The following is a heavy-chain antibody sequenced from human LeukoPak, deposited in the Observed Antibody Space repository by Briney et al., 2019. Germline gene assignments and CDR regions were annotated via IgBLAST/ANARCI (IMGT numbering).Heavy chain of an antibody. D-gene: IGHD5-12*01. Sequence: QPGRSLRLSCAASGFTFSSYGMHWVRQAPGKGLEWVAVISYDGSNKYYADSVKGRFTISRDNSKNTLYLQMNSLRAEDTAVYYCAKEISEIVATIFNYYYGIDVWGQGTTVTVSS. CDR3: AKEISEIVATIFNYYYGIDV. CDR2: ISYDGSNK. V-gene: IGHV3-30*18. J-gene: IGHJ6*02. CDR1: GFTFSSYG.